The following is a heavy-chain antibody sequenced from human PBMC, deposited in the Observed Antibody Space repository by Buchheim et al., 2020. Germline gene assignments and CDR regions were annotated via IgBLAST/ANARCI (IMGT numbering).Heavy chain of an antibody. V-gene: IGHV4-30-4*07. CDR3: AREAAAVAGGMDV. D-gene: IGHD6-13*01. J-gene: IGHJ6*02. CDR1: GGSITSSGYS. CDR2: IYYSGRT. Sequence: QVQLQESGPGLVKPSQTLSLTCAVSGGSITSSGYSWSWIRQPPGKGLEWISYIYYSGRTDFNPSLSIRVTISIEMSKNHFSLKLSSVTAADTAVYYCAREAAAVAGGMDVWGQGTT.